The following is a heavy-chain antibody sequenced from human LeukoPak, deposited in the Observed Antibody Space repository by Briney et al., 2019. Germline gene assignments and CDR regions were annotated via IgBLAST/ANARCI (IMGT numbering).Heavy chain of an antibody. J-gene: IGHJ3*02. V-gene: IGHV1-2*02. Sequence: ASVKVSCKASGGTFSRYAISWVRQAPGQGLEWMGWINPNSGGTNYAQKFQGRVTMTRDTSISTAYMELSRLRSDDTAVYYCARGLWFGELENAFDIWGQGTRVTVSS. CDR3: ARGLWFGELENAFDI. CDR1: GGTFSRYA. CDR2: INPNSGGT. D-gene: IGHD3-10*01.